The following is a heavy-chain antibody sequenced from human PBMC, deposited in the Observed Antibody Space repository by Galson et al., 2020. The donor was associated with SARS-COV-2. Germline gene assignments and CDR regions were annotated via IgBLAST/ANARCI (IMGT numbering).Heavy chain of an antibody. V-gene: IGHV3-33*06. CDR1: GFTFSSYG. D-gene: IGHD5-18*01. J-gene: IGHJ6*02. Sequence: GESLKISCAASGFTFSSYGMHWVRQAPGKGLEWVAVWYDGSNKYYADSVKGRFTISRDNSKNTLYLQMNSLRAEDTAVYYCAKDGGYSYGSDYYYYGMDVWGQGTTVTVSS. CDR2: WYDGSNK. CDR3: AKDGGYSYGSDYYYYGMDV.